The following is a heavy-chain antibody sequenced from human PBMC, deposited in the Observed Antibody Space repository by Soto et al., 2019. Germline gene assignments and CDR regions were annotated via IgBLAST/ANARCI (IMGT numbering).Heavy chain of an antibody. CDR1: GFTFSNYG. J-gene: IGHJ4*02. CDR2: IWYDGSNK. Sequence: PGGSLRLSCAASGFTFSNYGMHWVRQAPGKGLEWVAVIWYDGSNKYYADSVKGRFTISRDNSKNTLYLQMNSLRAEDTAVYYCASLCPAVAGTSFDYWGQGTLVTVSS. V-gene: IGHV3-33*01. CDR3: ASLCPAVAGTSFDY. D-gene: IGHD6-19*01.